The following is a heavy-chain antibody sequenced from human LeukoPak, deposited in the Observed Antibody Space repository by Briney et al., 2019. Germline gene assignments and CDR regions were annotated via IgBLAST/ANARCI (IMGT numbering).Heavy chain of an antibody. J-gene: IGHJ4*02. V-gene: IGHV3-9*01. CDR1: GFTFDDYA. Sequence: GGSLRLSCATSGFTFDDYAMHWVRQAPGKGLEWVSGISWNSGRIGHADSVKGRFTISRDNAKNSLYLQMNSLRVEDTALYYCAKDGDYYFDYWGQGTLVTVSS. CDR3: AKDGDYYFDY. CDR2: ISWNSGRI.